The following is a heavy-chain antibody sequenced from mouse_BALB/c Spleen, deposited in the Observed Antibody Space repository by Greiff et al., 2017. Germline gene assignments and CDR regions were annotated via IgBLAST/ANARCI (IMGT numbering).Heavy chain of an antibody. V-gene: IGHV2-9-2*01. D-gene: IGHD1-2*01. CDR2: IWTGGGT. Sequence: QVQLKESGPGLVAPSQSLSITCTVSGFSLTSYDISWVRQRPGKGLEWLGVIWTGGGTNYNSAFMSRLSISKDNSKSQVFLKMNSLQTDDTAIYYCVRGAYGYLAWFAYWGQGTLVTVSA. CDR1: GFSLTSYD. J-gene: IGHJ3*01. CDR3: VRGAYGYLAWFAY.